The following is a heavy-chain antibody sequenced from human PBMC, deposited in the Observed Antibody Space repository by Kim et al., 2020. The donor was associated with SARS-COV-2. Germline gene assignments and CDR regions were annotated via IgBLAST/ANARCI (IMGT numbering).Heavy chain of an antibody. Sequence: ASVKVSCKVSGYTLTELSMHWLRQAPGKGLEWMGGFDPEDGETIYAQKFQGRVTMTEDTSTDTAYMELSSLRSEDTAVYYCAILVVPAAILPFDYYGMDVWGQGTTVTVSS. CDR3: AILVVPAAILPFDYYGMDV. J-gene: IGHJ6*02. CDR1: GYTLTELS. CDR2: FDPEDGET. D-gene: IGHD2-2*01. V-gene: IGHV1-24*01.